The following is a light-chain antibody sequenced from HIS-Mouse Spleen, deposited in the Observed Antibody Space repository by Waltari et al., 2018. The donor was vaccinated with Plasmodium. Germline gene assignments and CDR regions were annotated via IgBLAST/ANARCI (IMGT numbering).Light chain of an antibody. CDR1: QSVTSSY. J-gene: IGKJ2*01. Sequence: EIVLTQSPGTLSLSPGERATLTCRARQSVTSSYLAWYQQKPGQAPRLLIYGASSSATGIPDRFSGSGSGTDFTLTISRLEPAYVAVYYCQQYGSSPYTFGHVTKLEIK. V-gene: IGKV3-20*01. CDR3: QQYGSSPYT. CDR2: GAS.